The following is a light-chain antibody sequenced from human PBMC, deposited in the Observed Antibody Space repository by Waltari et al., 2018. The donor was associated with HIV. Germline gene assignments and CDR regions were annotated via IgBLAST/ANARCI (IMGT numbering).Light chain of an antibody. Sequence: DIQMTQSPSPLSASVGDRVTITCRASQNIHNYVNWYKQKPGRAPTLLIYTSSYLQLGVPSRFSGSRSWTAVTLAISSLQPEDFATYYCRQSYSTPQTFGQGTNVEVK. CDR1: QNIHNY. V-gene: IGKV1-39*01. CDR3: RQSYSTPQT. CDR2: TSS. J-gene: IGKJ1*01.